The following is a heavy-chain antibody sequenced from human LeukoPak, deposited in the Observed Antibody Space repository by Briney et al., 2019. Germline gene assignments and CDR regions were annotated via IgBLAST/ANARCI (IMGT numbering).Heavy chain of an antibody. Sequence: GESLKISCQVSGYIFTHYWIGWVRRMPGKGLESMGIIYPADSDTTYSPSFQGQVTISVDKSISTVYLQWSSLKASDTAMYYCARDGHMVRGVIIEDVWGQGTTVTVSS. CDR3: ARDGHMVRGVIIEDV. D-gene: IGHD3-10*01. CDR1: GYIFTHYW. J-gene: IGHJ6*02. V-gene: IGHV5-51*01. CDR2: IYPADSDT.